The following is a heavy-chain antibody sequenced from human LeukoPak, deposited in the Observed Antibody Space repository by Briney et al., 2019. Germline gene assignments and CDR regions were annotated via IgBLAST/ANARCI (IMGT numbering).Heavy chain of an antibody. CDR2: ISGSGGST. CDR3: AKPIRSIVVVPAAYFDY. D-gene: IGHD2-2*01. V-gene: IGHV3-23*01. Sequence: GGSLRLSCAASGFTFSSYAMSWVRQAPGKGLEWVSAISGSGGSTYYADSVKGRFTISRDNSKNTLYLQMNSLRAEDTAVYYCAKPIRSIVVVPAAYFDYWGQGTLVTVSS. CDR1: GFTFSSYA. J-gene: IGHJ4*02.